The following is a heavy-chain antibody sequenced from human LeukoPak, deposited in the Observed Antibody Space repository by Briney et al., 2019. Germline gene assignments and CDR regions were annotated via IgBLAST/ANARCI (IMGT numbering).Heavy chain of an antibody. CDR1: GGSISSYY. V-gene: IGHV4-34*01. Sequence: SETLSLTCTVSGGSISSYYWSWIRQPPGKGLEWIGEINHSGSTNYNPSLKSRVTISVDTSKNQFSLKLSSVTAADTAVYYCARGGQLWSYDAFDIWGQGTMVTVSS. CDR3: ARGGQLWSYDAFDI. D-gene: IGHD5-18*01. CDR2: INHSGST. J-gene: IGHJ3*02.